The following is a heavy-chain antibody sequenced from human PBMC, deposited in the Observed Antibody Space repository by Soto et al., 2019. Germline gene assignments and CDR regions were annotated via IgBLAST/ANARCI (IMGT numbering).Heavy chain of an antibody. J-gene: IGHJ4*02. Sequence: GGSLRLSCAASGFTFSNYWMTWVRQAPGKGLEWVANINQDGSVKYYVDSVKGRFTISRDNANNSPFLQMNSLRAEDTALYYCARIGYSSSSLDYWGRGTLVTVSS. CDR3: ARIGYSSSSLDY. D-gene: IGHD6-6*01. CDR1: GFTFSNYW. V-gene: IGHV3-7*01. CDR2: INQDGSVK.